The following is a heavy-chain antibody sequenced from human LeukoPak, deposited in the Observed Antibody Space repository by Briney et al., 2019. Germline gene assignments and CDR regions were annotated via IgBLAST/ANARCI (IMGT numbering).Heavy chain of an antibody. J-gene: IGHJ3*02. Sequence: GASVTVSCTASGYSFSYSGINWVRQAPGQGLEWMGWISAYSGNTYFAQKFQGRVTLTTDTSTSTGYMELRTLRPDDTAVYYCARGENPLDAFDIWGQGTMVTVSS. V-gene: IGHV1-18*01. CDR2: ISAYSGNT. CDR3: ARGENPLDAFDI. CDR1: GYSFSYSG.